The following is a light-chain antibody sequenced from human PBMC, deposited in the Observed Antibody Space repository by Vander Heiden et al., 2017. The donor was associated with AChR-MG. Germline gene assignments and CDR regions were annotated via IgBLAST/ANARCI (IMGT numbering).Light chain of an antibody. CDR1: SSNSGSHT. CDR3: SAWDDSVSALV. V-gene: IGLV1-44*01. CDR2: GNN. J-gene: IGLJ3*02. Sequence: QSVLTQTPSTSGTPRQRITISSSGSSSNSGSHTVYWYQQLPATSPHLIIYGNNQLPSGVPSRFSGSKSGTSASLAIRGLQSEDEADYYCSAWDDSVSALVFGGGTKLTVL.